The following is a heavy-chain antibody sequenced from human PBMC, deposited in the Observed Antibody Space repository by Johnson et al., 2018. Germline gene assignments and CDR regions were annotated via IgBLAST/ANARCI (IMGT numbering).Heavy chain of an antibody. CDR2: ISVSGGST. Sequence: VQLQESGGGLVQPGRSLRLSCAASGFPVSSNYMSWVRQAPGKGLEWVSGISVSGGSTYYADSVKGRFTISRDNSKNALYLQMNTLRAEDTAVYYCAKDSSTNNVLRVRFDYWGQGSLVTVSS. CDR3: AKDSSTNNVLRVRFDY. J-gene: IGHJ4*02. CDR1: GFPVSSNY. D-gene: IGHD6-19*01. V-gene: IGHV3-23*01.